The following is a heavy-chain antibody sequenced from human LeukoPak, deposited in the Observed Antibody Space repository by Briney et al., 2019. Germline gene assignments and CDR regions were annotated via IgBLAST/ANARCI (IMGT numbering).Heavy chain of an antibody. D-gene: IGHD1-26*01. CDR2: IYYSGST. Sequence: SETLSLTCTVSGGSISSSGYYWGWIRQPPGKGLEWIASIYYSGSTYYNPSLKSRVTISVGTSKNQLSLKLSSLTAADTAVYYCARHEYSGSYYGLSWFDPWGQGTLVTVSS. CDR3: ARHEYSGSYYGLSWFDP. CDR1: GGSISSSGYY. J-gene: IGHJ5*02. V-gene: IGHV4-39*01.